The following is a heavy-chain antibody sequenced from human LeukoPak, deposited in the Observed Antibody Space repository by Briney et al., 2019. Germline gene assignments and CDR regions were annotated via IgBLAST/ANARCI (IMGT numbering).Heavy chain of an antibody. D-gene: IGHD2-2*01. V-gene: IGHV3-48*01. CDR2: ISSSSSTI. Sequence: PGGSLRLSCAASGFTFSSYSMNWVRQAPGKGLEWVSYISSSSSTIYYADSVKGRFTISRDSAKNSLYLQMNSLRAEDTAVYYCARGCSSTSCRGYFDYWGQGTLVTVSS. J-gene: IGHJ4*02. CDR3: ARGCSSTSCRGYFDY. CDR1: GFTFSSYS.